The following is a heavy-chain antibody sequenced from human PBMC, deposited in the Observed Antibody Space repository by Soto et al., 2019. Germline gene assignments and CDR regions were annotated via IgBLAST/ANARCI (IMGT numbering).Heavy chain of an antibody. CDR2: IGAADDP. CDR3: ARAYTGQLPRRGDYYYALDV. CDR1: GFFFNNYD. D-gene: IGHD2-2*01. V-gene: IGHV3-13*05. J-gene: IGHJ6*02. Sequence: QLVESGGGLTQAGGSLRLSCVGSGFFFNNYDMHWVRQVRGKGLEWVSAIGAADDPYYSVSVKGRFIVSRDNAKKSFSLQMNTLRAADTAVYFCARAYTGQLPRRGDYYYALDVWGRGTTVTVSS.